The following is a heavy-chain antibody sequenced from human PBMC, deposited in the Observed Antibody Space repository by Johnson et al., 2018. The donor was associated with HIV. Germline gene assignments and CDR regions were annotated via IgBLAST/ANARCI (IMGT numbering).Heavy chain of an antibody. Sequence: VQLVESGGGLVQPGESLRLSCAASGFTFRNYAMSWVRQAPGKGLEWVASISFDGGSKYYADSVKGRFTISSVNSKNTVYLQMNSLADEDTAVYYCCRNSTRGHSGNDAFDIWGQGTMVTVSS. CDR1: GFTFRNYA. CDR2: ISFDGGSK. J-gene: IGHJ3*02. V-gene: IGHV3-23*04. D-gene: IGHD5-12*01. CDR3: CRNSTRGHSGNDAFDI.